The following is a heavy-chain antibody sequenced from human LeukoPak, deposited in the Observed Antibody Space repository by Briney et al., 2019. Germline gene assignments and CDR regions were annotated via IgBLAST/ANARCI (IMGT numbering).Heavy chain of an antibody. V-gene: IGHV3-7*03. J-gene: IGHJ4*02. D-gene: IGHD1-26*01. CDR2: INKDGGEK. CDR3: VKDSPPRYSGSPPAY. CDR1: GLTVSSYS. Sequence: GGSLRLSCAASGLTVSSYSMNWVRQAPGKGLEWVANINKDGGEKYYVDSVKGRFTISRDNAKNSLYLQMNSLRADDTAVYYCVKDSPPRYSGSPPAYWGQGTLVTVSS.